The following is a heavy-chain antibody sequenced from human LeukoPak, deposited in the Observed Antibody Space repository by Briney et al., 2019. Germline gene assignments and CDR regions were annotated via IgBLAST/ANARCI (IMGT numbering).Heavy chain of an antibody. CDR2: IYSGGST. CDR3: ARERGGSGNMEFDY. CDR1: GFTVNSNF. V-gene: IGHV3-66*01. J-gene: IGHJ4*02. D-gene: IGHD3-10*01. Sequence: TGGSLRLSCAASGFTVNSNFMSWVRQAPGKGLEWVSVIYSGGSTYYADSVKGRFTISRDNSKNTLYLQMNSLRAEDTAVYYCARERGGSGNMEFDYWGQGTLVTVSS.